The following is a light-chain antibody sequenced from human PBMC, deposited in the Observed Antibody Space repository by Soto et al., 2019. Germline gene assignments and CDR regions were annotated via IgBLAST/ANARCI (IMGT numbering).Light chain of an antibody. CDR3: HQYGISLPVYP. CDR1: QSVLSNY. V-gene: IGKV3-20*01. J-gene: IGKJ2*01. Sequence: IVLTQSPATLSLSTGERATLSCRASQSVLSNYLAWYHQKPGQAPRLFIYGTSRRVTGIPARFSGSGSGTEFNLTSNVPEPEDFPMYYWHQYGISLPVYPFAQGTK. CDR2: GTS.